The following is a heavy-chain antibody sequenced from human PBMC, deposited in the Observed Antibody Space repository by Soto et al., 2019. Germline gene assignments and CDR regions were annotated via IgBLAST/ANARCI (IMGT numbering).Heavy chain of an antibody. J-gene: IGHJ5*02. CDR1: RGSLSSGGYS. D-gene: IGHD2-2*01. CDR2: IYHSGST. Sequence: QLHLQKSGSELVKPSQTLSLTSAVSRGSLSSGGYSSGWGRQPPGKGLEWIGYIYHSGSTYYNPSLKSRVTISVDRSKNQFSLKLSSVTAADTAVYYCARVPDRWGQGTLVTVSS. CDR3: ARVPDR. V-gene: IGHV4-30-2*01.